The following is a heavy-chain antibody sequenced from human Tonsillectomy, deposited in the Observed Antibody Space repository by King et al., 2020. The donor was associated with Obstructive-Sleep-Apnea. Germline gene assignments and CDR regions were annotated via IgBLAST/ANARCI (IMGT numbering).Heavy chain of an antibody. J-gene: IGHJ6*02. CDR1: GFTFDDYA. CDR2: ISWNSGDI. V-gene: IGHV3-9*01. D-gene: IGHD3-10*01. CDR3: EKDMGGSGSYYTVXXDYGMDV. Sequence: VQLVESGGGLVQPGRSLRLSCAASGFTFDDYAIHWVRQAPGKGLEWVSGISWNSGDIDYADSVKGRFTISRDNAKNSLYLQMNNLRAEDTALYYCEKDMGGSGSYYTVXXDYGMDVWGQGTTVTVXS.